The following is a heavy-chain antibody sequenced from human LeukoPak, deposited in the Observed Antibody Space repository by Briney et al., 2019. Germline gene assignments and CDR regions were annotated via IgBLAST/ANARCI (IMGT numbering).Heavy chain of an antibody. CDR2: FDGNGPNT. Sequence: GGSLRLSCAASGFTFSSFAMTWVRQSPGKGLEWVSGFDGNGPNTYYADSVKGRWTISRDNSRNTLYLEMNSLRPEDTAIYYCAKPRTTGLGWAQFDYWGQGSLVTVSS. CDR3: AKPRTTGLGWAQFDY. D-gene: IGHD2-8*02. CDR1: GFTFSSFA. V-gene: IGHV3-23*01. J-gene: IGHJ4*02.